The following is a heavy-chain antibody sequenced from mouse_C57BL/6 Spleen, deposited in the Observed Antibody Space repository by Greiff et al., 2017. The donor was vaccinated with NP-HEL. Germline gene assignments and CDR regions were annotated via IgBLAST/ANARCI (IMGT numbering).Heavy chain of an antibody. D-gene: IGHD2-1*01. J-gene: IGHJ4*01. CDR3: ARDDGNYVYAMDY. CDR2: ISYDGSN. Sequence: EVKLLESGPGLVKPSQSLSLTCSVTGYSITSGYYWNWIRQFPGNKLEWMGYISYDGSNNYNPSLKNRISITRDTSKNQFFLKLNSVTTEDTATYYCARDDGNYVYAMDYWGQGTSVTVSS. V-gene: IGHV3-6*01. CDR1: GYSITSGYY.